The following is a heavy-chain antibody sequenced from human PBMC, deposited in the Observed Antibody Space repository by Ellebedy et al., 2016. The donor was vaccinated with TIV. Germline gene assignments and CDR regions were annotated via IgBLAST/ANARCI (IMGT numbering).Heavy chain of an antibody. CDR1: EFSVRTYY. CDR3: ARIRGGTGQYGMDV. Sequence: PGGSLRLSCAASEFSVRTYYMTWFRQAPGKGLEWVSVIHSGGSAYYADSVRGSFTISRDNSQNAICLQMKSPRTEDTAVFYCARIRGGTGQYGMDVWGQGTTVTVSS. D-gene: IGHD1-1*01. CDR2: IHSGGSA. J-gene: IGHJ6*02. V-gene: IGHV3-66*01.